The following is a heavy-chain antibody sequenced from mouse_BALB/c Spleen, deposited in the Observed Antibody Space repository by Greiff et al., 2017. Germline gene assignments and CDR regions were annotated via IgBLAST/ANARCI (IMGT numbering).Heavy chain of an antibody. J-gene: IGHJ2*01. CDR3: TRDDLCFDY. CDR2: ISSGGSYT. V-gene: IGHV5-6-4*01. Sequence: EVQVVESGGGLVKPGGSLKLSCAASGFTFSSYPMSWVRQTPEKRLEWVATISSGGSYTYYPDSVKGRFTISRDNAKNTLYLQMSSLKSEDTAMYYCTRDDLCFDYWGQGTTLTVSA. CDR1: GFTFSSYP.